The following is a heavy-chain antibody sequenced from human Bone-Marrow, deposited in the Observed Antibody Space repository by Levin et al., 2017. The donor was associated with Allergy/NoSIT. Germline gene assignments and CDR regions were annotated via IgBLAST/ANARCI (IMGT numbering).Heavy chain of an antibody. J-gene: IGHJ4*02. CDR3: ARDSVQGLDS. CDR2: IYHSGSN. Sequence: SETLSLTCTVSGGSFNSFYWSWIRQPPGRGLEWIGYIYHSGSNNSNPSLKSRVTISVDASKNQFSLKLKSVTAADTAVYFCARDSVQGLDSWGPGTLVTVSS. V-gene: IGHV4-59*01. CDR1: GGSFNSFY. D-gene: IGHD3-10*01.